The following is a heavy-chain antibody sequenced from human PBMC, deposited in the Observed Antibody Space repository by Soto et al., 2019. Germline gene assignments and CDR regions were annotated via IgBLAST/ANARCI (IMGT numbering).Heavy chain of an antibody. CDR2: ISYTGSA. Sequence: TSETLSLTCTVSGGSIGSGVYFWSLIRQPPGKGLEWIGFISYTGSAYYNPSLKSRAAISVDTSKNQFSLKLTSVTAADAAVYYCATMGATAGSYYFEYWGQGALVTVSS. D-gene: IGHD1-26*01. V-gene: IGHV4-30-4*01. CDR3: ATMGATAGSYYFEY. J-gene: IGHJ4*02. CDR1: GGSIGSGVYF.